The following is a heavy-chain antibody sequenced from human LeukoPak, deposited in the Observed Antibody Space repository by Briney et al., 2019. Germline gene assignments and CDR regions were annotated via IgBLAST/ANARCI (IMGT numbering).Heavy chain of an antibody. CDR2: IDPSDSYT. CDR1: RYSFTIYW. J-gene: IGHJ4*02. Sequence: GESLRISCKGARYSFTIYWVNGVRQMPGKGLEWRGGIDPSDSYTNYSPSFQGHVTISADKSISTAYLQWSSLKASDTATYYCARLVAPPYYFDYWGQGTLVTVSS. V-gene: IGHV5-10-1*01. D-gene: IGHD2-21*01. CDR3: ARLVAPPYYFDY.